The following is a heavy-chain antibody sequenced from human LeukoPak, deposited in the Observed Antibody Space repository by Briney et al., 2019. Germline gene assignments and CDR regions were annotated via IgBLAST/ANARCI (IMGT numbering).Heavy chain of an antibody. Sequence: PGGSLRLSCAASGFTFDDYAMHWVRQAPGKGLEWVSGISWNSGSIGYADSVKGRFTISRDNAKNSLYLQMNSLRAEDTAVYYCATEGDWLLRVYWGQGTLVTVSS. CDR3: ATEGDWLLRVY. V-gene: IGHV3-9*01. CDR2: ISWNSGSI. J-gene: IGHJ4*02. CDR1: GFTFDDYA. D-gene: IGHD3-9*01.